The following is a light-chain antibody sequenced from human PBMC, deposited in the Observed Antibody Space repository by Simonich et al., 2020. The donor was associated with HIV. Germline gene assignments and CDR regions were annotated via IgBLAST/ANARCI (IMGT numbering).Light chain of an antibody. CDR1: RSVSRN. CDR2: GAS. V-gene: IGKV3-15*01. CDR3: QQYNKWPPYT. Sequence: EIVMTQSPATLSVSPGESATLSCRASRSVSRNLAWYQQKHGQAPRLLIHGASTRATGIPARFSGSGSGTEFTLTISSLQSEDVAVYYCQQYNKWPPYTFGQGTKLEIK. J-gene: IGKJ2*01.